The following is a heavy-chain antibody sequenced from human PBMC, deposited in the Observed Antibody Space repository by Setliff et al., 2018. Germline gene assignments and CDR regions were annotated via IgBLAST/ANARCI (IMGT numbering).Heavy chain of an antibody. D-gene: IGHD6-6*01. V-gene: IGHV4-38-2*01. CDR3: ARGRNVAARLLDT. J-gene: IGHJ5*02. Sequence: SETLSLTCAVSGFSITSGYFWGWIRQPPGKGLEWIGSLYHSGTTYYNPSLKSRVTISVDTSKNQFSLTMSSVTAADAAVYYCARGRNVAARLLDTWGQGSRVTVSS. CDR2: LYHSGTT. CDR1: GFSITSGYF.